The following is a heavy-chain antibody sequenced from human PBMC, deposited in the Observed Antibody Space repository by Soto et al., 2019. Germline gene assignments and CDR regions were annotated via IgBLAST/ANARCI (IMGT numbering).Heavy chain of an antibody. CDR3: ARYSGKYQGPIDY. V-gene: IGHV3-30*03. Sequence: QVQLVESGGGVVQPGRSLRLSCAASGFTFSHYGIHWVRQAPGKGLAWLAVISYDGSNKHYADSVKGRFTVSRDNSKNTLYLQMNSLRDEDTAVYFCARYSGKYQGPIDYWGQGTLVTVSS. CDR2: ISYDGSNK. D-gene: IGHD1-26*01. CDR1: GFTFSHYG. J-gene: IGHJ4*02.